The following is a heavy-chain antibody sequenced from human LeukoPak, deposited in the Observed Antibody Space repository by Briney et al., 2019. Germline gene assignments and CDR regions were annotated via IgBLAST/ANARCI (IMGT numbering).Heavy chain of an antibody. J-gene: IGHJ4*02. CDR1: GYNFTSYW. CDR3: ARTGGLERRFGLPPADYFDY. Sequence: GESPKISCKGSGYNFTSYWIGWVRQMPGKGLEWMGIIYPGDSDTRYSPSFQGQVTISADKSISTAYLQWSSLKASDTAMYYCARTGGLERRFGLPPADYFDYWGQGTLVTVSS. V-gene: IGHV5-51*01. D-gene: IGHD1-1*01. CDR2: IYPGDSDT.